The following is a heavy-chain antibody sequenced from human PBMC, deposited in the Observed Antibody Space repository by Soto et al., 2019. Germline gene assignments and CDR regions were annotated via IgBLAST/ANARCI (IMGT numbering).Heavy chain of an antibody. CDR3: ARVTAAAGTGRVDP. D-gene: IGHD6-13*01. J-gene: IGHJ5*02. Sequence: ASVKVSCKASGYTFTSYAMHWVRQAPGQRLEWMGWINAGNGNTKYSQKFQGRVTITRDTSASTAYMELSSLRSEDTAVYYCARVTAAAGTGRVDPWGQGTLVTVSS. CDR1: GYTFTSYA. V-gene: IGHV1-3*01. CDR2: INAGNGNT.